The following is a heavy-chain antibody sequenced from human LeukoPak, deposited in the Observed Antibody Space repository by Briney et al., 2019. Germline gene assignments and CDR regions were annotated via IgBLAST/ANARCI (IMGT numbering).Heavy chain of an antibody. CDR2: ISAYNGNT. CDR3: ARDYGDY. V-gene: IGHV1-18*04. D-gene: IGHD4-17*01. J-gene: IGHJ4*02. CDR1: GYTFTGYY. Sequence: ASVKVSCKASGYTFTGYYMHWVRQAPGQGLEWMGWISAYNGNTNYAQKLQGRVTMTTDTSTSTAYVELRSLRSDDTAVYYCARDYGDYWGQGTLVTVSS.